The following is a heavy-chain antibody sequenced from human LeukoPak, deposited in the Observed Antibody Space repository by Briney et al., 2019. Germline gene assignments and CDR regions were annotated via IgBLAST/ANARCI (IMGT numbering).Heavy chain of an antibody. V-gene: IGHV1-18*01. CDR2: ISAYNGNT. D-gene: IGHD5-18*01. J-gene: IGHJ4*02. CDR1: GYTFTSYG. Sequence: ASVRVSCKASGYTFTSYGISWVRQAPGQGLEWMGWISAYNGNTNYAQKFQGRVTITADESTSTAYMELSSLRSEDTAVYYCARGGGSSYGTYFDYWGQGTLVTVSS. CDR3: ARGGGSSYGTYFDY.